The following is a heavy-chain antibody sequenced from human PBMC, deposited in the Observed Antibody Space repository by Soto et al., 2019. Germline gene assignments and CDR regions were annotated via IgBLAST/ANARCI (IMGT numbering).Heavy chain of an antibody. CDR2: IDPIDSYT. J-gene: IGHJ6*02. CDR3: ARRYCSSASCPRNYYRMDV. Sequence: GESLKISCHGSGYNFASYWISWVRQMPGKGLEWMGRIDPIDSYTNYSPSFQGHVTISADKSISTAYLQWSSLKASDTAMYYCARRYCSSASCPRNYYRMDVWGQGTTVTVSS. CDR1: GYNFASYW. D-gene: IGHD2-2*01. V-gene: IGHV5-10-1*01.